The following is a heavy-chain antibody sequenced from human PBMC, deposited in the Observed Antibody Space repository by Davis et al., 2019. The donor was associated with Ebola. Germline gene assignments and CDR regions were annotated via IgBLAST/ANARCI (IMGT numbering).Heavy chain of an antibody. CDR2: ISYDGTEN. V-gene: IGHV3-30*03. CDR1: GLPFDSYG. D-gene: IGHD3-10*01. Sequence: GESLKISCATSGLPFDSYGMHWVRRPPGKGLEWVAAISYDGTENRYAESVKGRFTISRDNPNSTLYLQMNSLATEDTAMFYCTELYFYGSGDYAPRYHHFDHWGRGTAVTVSS. J-gene: IGHJ4*02. CDR3: TELYFYGSGDYAPRYHHFDH.